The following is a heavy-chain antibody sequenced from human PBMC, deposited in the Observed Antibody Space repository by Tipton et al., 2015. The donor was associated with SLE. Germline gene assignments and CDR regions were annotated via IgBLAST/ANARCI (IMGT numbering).Heavy chain of an antibody. CDR2: IHYSGNT. V-gene: IGHV4-39*07. J-gene: IGHJ6*02. CDR1: GDSITSSNYY. CDR3: ARDLRTGDEPYYYYGMDV. Sequence: TLSLTCTVSGDSITSSNYYWGWVRQTPGKGLEWIGSIHYSGNTFQNPSLKSRVTISVDTSKNQFSLKLSSVTAADTAVYYCARDLRTGDEPYYYYGMDVWGQGTTVTVSS. D-gene: IGHD7-27*01.